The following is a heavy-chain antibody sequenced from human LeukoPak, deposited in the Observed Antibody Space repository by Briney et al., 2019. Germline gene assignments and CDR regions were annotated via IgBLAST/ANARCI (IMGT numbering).Heavy chain of an antibody. J-gene: IGHJ6*03. V-gene: IGHV4-4*07. CDR3: ARDGAPIWDIVVVPAAIRASYYYMDV. D-gene: IGHD2-2*02. Sequence: PSGTLSLTCTVSGGSISSYHWSWIRQPAGKGLDWIGRFYTSGSTNYNPSLKSRVTMSVDTSKNQFSLKLSSVTAADTAVYYCARDGAPIWDIVVVPAAIRASYYYMDVWGKGTTVTVSS. CDR2: FYTSGST. CDR1: GGSISSYH.